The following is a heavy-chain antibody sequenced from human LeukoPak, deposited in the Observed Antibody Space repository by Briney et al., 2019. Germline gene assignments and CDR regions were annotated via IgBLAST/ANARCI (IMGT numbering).Heavy chain of an antibody. V-gene: IGHV3-30*03. J-gene: IGHJ4*02. Sequence: PGGSLRLSCAASGFTFSSYGMHWVRQAPGKGLEWVAVISYDGSNKYYADSGKGRFTISRDNSKNTLYLQMNSLRAENTAVYYCSRERIAMIVSLYFDYWGQGTLVTVSS. CDR1: GFTFSSYG. D-gene: IGHD3-22*01. CDR2: ISYDGSNK. CDR3: SRERIAMIVSLYFDY.